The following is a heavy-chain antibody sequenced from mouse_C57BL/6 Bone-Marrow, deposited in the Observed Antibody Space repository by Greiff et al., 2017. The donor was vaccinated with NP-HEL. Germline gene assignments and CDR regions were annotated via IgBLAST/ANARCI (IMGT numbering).Heavy chain of an antibody. J-gene: IGHJ3*01. CDR3: ARGDGYYAWFAY. CDR1: GYTFTSYG. Sequence: VQLQQSGAELARPGASVKLSCKASGYTFTSYGISWVKQRTGQGLELIGEIYPRSGNTYYNEKFKGKATLTADKSSSTAYMELRSLTSEDSAVYFCARGDGYYAWFAYWGQGTLVTVSA. D-gene: IGHD2-3*01. V-gene: IGHV1-81*01. CDR2: IYPRSGNT.